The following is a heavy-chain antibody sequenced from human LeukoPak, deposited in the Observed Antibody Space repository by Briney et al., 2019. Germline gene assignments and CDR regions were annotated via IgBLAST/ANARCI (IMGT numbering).Heavy chain of an antibody. CDR2: IKQDGSAE. J-gene: IGHJ6*02. Sequence: GGSLRLSCAASGFTFSTYWMSWVRQAPGKELEWVANIKQDGSAEVYMDSVKGRFTISRDNAKNSLFLQMNTLRAEDTAVYYCARDPYSSTWSYGMDVWGQGTTVTVSS. CDR3: ARDPYSSTWSYGMDV. CDR1: GFTFSTYW. V-gene: IGHV3-7*05. D-gene: IGHD6-6*01.